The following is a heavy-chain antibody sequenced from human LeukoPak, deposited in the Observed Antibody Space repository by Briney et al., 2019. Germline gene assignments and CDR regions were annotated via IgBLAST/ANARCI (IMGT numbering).Heavy chain of an antibody. V-gene: IGHV4-39*01. CDR3: ATTEWTLGGLWKHWFDP. Sequence: SETLSLTCTVSGGSIISSSYYWGWIRQPPGKGLEWIGSTYYSESAYYNPSLKSRVTISVDTARNQISLRLSSVTAADTAVYYCATTEWTLGGLWKHWFDPWGQGTLVTVSS. J-gene: IGHJ5*02. D-gene: IGHD3-16*01. CDR2: TYYSESA. CDR1: GGSIISSSYY.